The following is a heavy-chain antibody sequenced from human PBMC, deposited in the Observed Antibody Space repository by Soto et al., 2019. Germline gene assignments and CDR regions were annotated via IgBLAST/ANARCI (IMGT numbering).Heavy chain of an antibody. V-gene: IGHV1-69*01. J-gene: IGHJ1*01. CDR1: GGPFRGYA. CDR2: IIPILGIT. Sequence: QAQLMQSGAEVKKPGSSVKVSCKASGGPFRGYAISWVRQAPGQGLEWMGGIIPILGITNYAQKFQGRITIAADESTGTAYLDLRSLRSEDTAVYYCARDPRSITGTTSSEDFQHWGQGTLVSVSS. CDR3: ARDPRSITGTTSSEDFQH. D-gene: IGHD1-20*01.